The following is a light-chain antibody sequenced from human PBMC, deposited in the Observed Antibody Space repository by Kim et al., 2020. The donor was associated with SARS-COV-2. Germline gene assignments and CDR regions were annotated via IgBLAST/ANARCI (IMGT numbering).Light chain of an antibody. Sequence: QSALTQPASVSGSPGQSITISCTGTSSDVGSYNLVSWYQQHPGKAPKLMIYEVSKRPSGVSNRFSGSKSGNTASLTISGLQAEDEADYYCCSYAGSREGFGGGTQLTVL. CDR2: EVS. J-gene: IGLJ3*02. V-gene: IGLV2-23*02. CDR1: SSDVGSYNL. CDR3: CSYAGSREG.